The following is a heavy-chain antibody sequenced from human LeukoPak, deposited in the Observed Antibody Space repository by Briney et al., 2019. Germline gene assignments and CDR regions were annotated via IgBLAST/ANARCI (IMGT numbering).Heavy chain of an antibody. J-gene: IGHJ4*02. Sequence: ASVKVSCKTSGYSFVSYHLHWVRQAPGQGLEWMGWVYPDNGDTEYAQKFQGRISMTRDLSLTTAYMELTSLQSDDTAVYYCIREIWHHENWGQGTQVTVSS. CDR1: GYSFVSYH. V-gene: IGHV1-2*02. CDR2: VYPDNGDT. CDR3: IREIWHHEN. D-gene: IGHD3-16*01.